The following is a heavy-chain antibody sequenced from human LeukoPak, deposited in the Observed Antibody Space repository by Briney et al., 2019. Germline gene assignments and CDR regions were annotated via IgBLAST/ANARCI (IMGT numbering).Heavy chain of an antibody. CDR1: GFTVSSNY. CDR3: ARAGGYSSSWYSFDY. CDR2: IYSGGST. Sequence: PGGSLRLSCAASGFTVSSNYMSWVRQAPGKGLEWVSVIYSGGSTYYADSVKGRFTISRDNSKNTLYLQMNSPRAEDTAVYYCARAGGYSSSWYSFDYWGQGTLVTVSS. V-gene: IGHV3-66*01. J-gene: IGHJ4*02. D-gene: IGHD6-13*01.